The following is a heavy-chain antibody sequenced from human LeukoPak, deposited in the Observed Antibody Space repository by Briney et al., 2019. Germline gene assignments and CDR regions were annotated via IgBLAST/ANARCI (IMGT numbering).Heavy chain of an antibody. CDR1: GFTFDDYA. V-gene: IGHV3-9*03. CDR2: ISWNSGSI. CDR3: AKDTGEVGARGAFDY. D-gene: IGHD1-26*01. Sequence: PGRSLRLSCAASGFTFDDYAMHWVRQAPGKGLEWVSGISWNSGSIGYADSVKGRFTISRDNAKNSLYLQMNSLRAEDMALYYCAKDTGEVGARGAFDYWGQGTLVTVSS. J-gene: IGHJ4*02.